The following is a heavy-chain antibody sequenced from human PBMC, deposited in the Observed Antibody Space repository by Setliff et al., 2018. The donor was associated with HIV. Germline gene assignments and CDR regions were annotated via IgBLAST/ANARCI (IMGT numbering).Heavy chain of an antibody. Sequence: SETLSLTCTVSGGSISDHYWTWIRQPPGKGLGWIGEINQSGISNFNPSLKSRVTMPIDTSKNQFSLKLSSVTAADTAVFYCARHYGGNLDAFDIWGLGTMVTVSS. D-gene: IGHD4-17*01. CDR2: INQSGIS. CDR3: ARHYGGNLDAFDI. CDR1: GGSISDHY. J-gene: IGHJ3*02. V-gene: IGHV4-34*01.